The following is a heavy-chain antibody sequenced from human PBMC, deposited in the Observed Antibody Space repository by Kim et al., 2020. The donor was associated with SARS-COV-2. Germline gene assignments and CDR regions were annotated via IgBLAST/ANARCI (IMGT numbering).Heavy chain of an antibody. Sequence: GGSLRLSCAASGFTFSSYAMHWVRQAPGKGLEWVAVISYDGSNKYYADSVKGRFTISRDNSKNTLYLQMNSLRAEDTAVYYCARDPRFHMSSGGSPPDYWGQGTLVTVSS. J-gene: IGHJ4*02. CDR3: ARDPRFHMSSGGSPPDY. V-gene: IGHV3-30*04. CDR2: ISYDGSNK. D-gene: IGHD2-15*01. CDR1: GFTFSSYA.